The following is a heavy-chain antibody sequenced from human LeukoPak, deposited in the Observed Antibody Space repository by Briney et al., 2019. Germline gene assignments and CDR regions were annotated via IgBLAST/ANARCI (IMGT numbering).Heavy chain of an antibody. D-gene: IGHD3-9*01. CDR1: GFTFSSYA. V-gene: IGHV3-23*01. CDR3: AKDMYYDILTGYYMGYNWFDP. Sequence: GGSLRLSCAASGFTFSSYAMSWVRQAPGKGLEWISAISGSGGSTYYAYSVKGRFTISRDNSKNTLYLQMNSLRAEDTAVYYCAKDMYYDILTGYYMGYNWFDPWGQGILVTVSS. J-gene: IGHJ5*02. CDR2: ISGSGGST.